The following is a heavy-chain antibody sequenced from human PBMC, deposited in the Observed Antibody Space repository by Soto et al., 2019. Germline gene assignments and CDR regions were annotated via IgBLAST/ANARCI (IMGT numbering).Heavy chain of an antibody. CDR2: IYYRGST. D-gene: IGHD3-22*01. V-gene: IGHV4-31*03. CDR3: ARGYYYDSSGYYPH. CDR1: GGSISSGGYY. J-gene: IGHJ4*02. Sequence: QVQLQESGPGLVKPSQTLSLSCTVSGGSISSGGYYWSWIRQHPGKGLEWIAYIYYRGSTYYNPALKSRVTISVDTSKNQFSLKLSSVTAADTAVYYCARGYYYDSSGYYPHWGQGTLVTVSS.